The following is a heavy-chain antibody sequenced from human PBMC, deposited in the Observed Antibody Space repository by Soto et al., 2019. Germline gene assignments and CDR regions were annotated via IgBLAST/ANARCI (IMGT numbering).Heavy chain of an antibody. J-gene: IGHJ4*02. CDR2: ISAYNGNT. D-gene: IGHD6-19*01. V-gene: IGHV1-18*01. Sequence: ASVKVSCKASGYTFTSYGISWVRQAPGQGLEWMGWISAYNGNTNYAQKLQGRVTMTTDTSTSTAYMELRSLRSDDTAVYYCARVGAVAGPGGGYYFDYWRQGTLVTVSS. CDR1: GYTFTSYG. CDR3: ARVGAVAGPGGGYYFDY.